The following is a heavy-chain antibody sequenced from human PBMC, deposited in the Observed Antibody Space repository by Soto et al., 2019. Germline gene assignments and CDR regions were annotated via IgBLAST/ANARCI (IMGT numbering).Heavy chain of an antibody. CDR1: GFTFSSYA. V-gene: IGHV3-23*01. Sequence: GGSLRLSCAASGFTFSSYAMSWVRQAPGKGLEWVSAISGSGGSTYYADSAKGRFTISRDNSKNTLYLQMNSLRAEDTAVYYCAKHSSGWAYYGMDVWGQGTTVTVSS. CDR3: AKHSSGWAYYGMDV. D-gene: IGHD6-19*01. J-gene: IGHJ6*02. CDR2: ISGSGGST.